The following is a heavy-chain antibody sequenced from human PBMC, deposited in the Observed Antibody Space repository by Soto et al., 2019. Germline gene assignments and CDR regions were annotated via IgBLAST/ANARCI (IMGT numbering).Heavy chain of an antibody. CDR3: ARLIGDSFYVLWRGYYTPHYSSRDV. CDR1: GYSFTSYW. Sequence: PGESVKISCKGSGYSFTSYWMGWVRQMPGKGLEWMGIIYPGDSDTRYSPSFQGQVTISADKSISTAYLQWSSLKASDTAMYYCARLIGDSFYVLWRGYYTPHYSSRDVGGKGPPAPVSS. V-gene: IGHV5-51*01. D-gene: IGHD3-3*01. CDR2: IYPGDSDT. J-gene: IGHJ6*03.